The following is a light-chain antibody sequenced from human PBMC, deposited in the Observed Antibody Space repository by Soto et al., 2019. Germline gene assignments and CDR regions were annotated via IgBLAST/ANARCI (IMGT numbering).Light chain of an antibody. V-gene: IGLV2-14*03. CDR3: SSYTTSNTLK. Sequence: QSALTQPASVSGSPGQSIAISCTGTGSDVGGNNFVSWYQQYPGKAPKLLISDVRNRPSGVSNRFSGSKSGNTASLTISGLQAEDEADYYCSSYTTSNTLKFGGGTKVTVL. J-gene: IGLJ2*01. CDR1: GSDVGGNNF. CDR2: DVR.